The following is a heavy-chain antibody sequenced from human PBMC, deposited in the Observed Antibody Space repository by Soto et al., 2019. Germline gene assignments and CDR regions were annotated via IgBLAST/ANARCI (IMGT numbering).Heavy chain of an antibody. D-gene: IGHD5-18*01. CDR3: ARGRQQWSVFAS. J-gene: IGHJ3*02. CDR1: GYTLNVYS. CDR2: INPNSGGT. V-gene: IGHV1-2*02. Sequence: GVSAKVSCTDSGYTLNVYSMYWVRKAPGQGLEWMGWINPNSGGTNYAQKFQGRVTMTRDTSISTAYMELSRLRSDDTAVYYCARGRQQWSVFASRGQGTMLTVSS.